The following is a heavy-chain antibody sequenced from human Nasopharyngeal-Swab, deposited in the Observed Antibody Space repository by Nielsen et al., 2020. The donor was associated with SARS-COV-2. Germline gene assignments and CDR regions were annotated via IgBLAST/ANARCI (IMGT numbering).Heavy chain of an antibody. D-gene: IGHD6-19*01. Sequence: SETLSLTCTVSGYSLRSGYYWGWIRPPPGKGLEWIGSIYHSVSTYYNPSLKSRVTISVDTSKNQFSLTLSSVTAAHTAVYYCARGGYSSGWVVYWGQGTLVTVSS. CDR1: GYSLRSGYY. J-gene: IGHJ4*02. V-gene: IGHV4-38-2*02. CDR2: IYHSVST. CDR3: ARGGYSSGWVVY.